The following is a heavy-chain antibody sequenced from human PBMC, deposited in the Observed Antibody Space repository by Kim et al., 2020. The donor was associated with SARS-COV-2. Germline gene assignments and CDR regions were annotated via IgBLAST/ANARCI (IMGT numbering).Heavy chain of an antibody. J-gene: IGHJ4*02. CDR3: ARGDPDLSVVAARVPYYFDY. CDR1: GYTFTSYY. Sequence: ASVKVSCKASGYTFTSYYMHWVRQAPGQGLEWMGIINPSGGSTSYAQKFQGRVTMTRDTSTSTVYMELSSLRSEDTAVYYCARGDPDLSVVAARVPYYFDYWGQGTLVTVSS. CDR2: INPSGGST. D-gene: IGHD2-15*01. V-gene: IGHV1-46*01.